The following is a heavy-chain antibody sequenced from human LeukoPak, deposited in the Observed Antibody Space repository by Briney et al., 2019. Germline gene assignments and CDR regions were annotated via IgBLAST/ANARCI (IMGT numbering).Heavy chain of an antibody. Sequence: SETLSLTCTVSGGSISSYYWTWIRQPAGKGLEWIGRFYSTGSTNYNPSLKSRVTMSVDTSKNQFSLKLSSVTAAGTAVYYCARDQYSGSLDYWGQGTLVTVSS. J-gene: IGHJ4*02. CDR1: GGSISSYY. V-gene: IGHV4-4*07. CDR2: FYSTGST. CDR3: ARDQYSGSLDY. D-gene: IGHD1-26*01.